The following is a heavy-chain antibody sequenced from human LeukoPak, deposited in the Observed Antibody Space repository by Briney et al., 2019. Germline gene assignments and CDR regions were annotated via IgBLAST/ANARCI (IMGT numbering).Heavy chain of an antibody. J-gene: IGHJ4*02. CDR3: ARGEISYSSSWSPKYYFDY. Sequence: ASVKVSCKASGYTFTSYYMHWVRQAPGQGLEWMGIINPSGGSTSYAQKFQGRVTMTRDTSTSTVYMELSSLRSEDTAVYYCARGEISYSSSWSPKYYFDYWGQGTLVTVSS. V-gene: IGHV1-46*01. CDR1: GYTFTSYY. D-gene: IGHD6-13*01. CDR2: INPSGGST.